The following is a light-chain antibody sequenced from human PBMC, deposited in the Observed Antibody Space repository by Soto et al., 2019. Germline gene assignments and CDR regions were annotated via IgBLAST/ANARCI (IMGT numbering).Light chain of an antibody. CDR1: QTVYNN. CDR3: QHYSNWPLT. J-gene: IGKJ4*01. CDR2: GAS. Sequence: EIVMTQSPATLSVSPGERAALSCRASQTVYNNLAWYQQKPGQAPRLLIYGASARATGIPARFSGSGSGTEFTLTVSSLQSEDFALYYCQHYSNWPLTFGGGTKVEIK. V-gene: IGKV3-15*01.